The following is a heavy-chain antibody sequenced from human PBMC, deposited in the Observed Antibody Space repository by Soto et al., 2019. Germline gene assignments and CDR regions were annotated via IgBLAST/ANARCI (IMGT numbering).Heavy chain of an antibody. CDR3: ACIFSGGYGYGFYYYGIDV. CDR1: GGSISSSSYY. Sequence: PSETLSLTCTVSGGSISSSSYYWGWIRQPPGKGLEWIGSIYYIGSTYYNPSLKSRVTISVDTSKDQFSLKLSSVTAADTAVYYCACIFSGGYGYGFYYYGIDVWGQGTTFTVS. D-gene: IGHD5-18*01. J-gene: IGHJ6*02. CDR2: IYYIGST. V-gene: IGHV4-39*01.